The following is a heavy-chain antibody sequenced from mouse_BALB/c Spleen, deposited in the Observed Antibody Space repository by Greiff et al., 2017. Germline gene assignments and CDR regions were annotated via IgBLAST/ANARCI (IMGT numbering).Heavy chain of an antibody. V-gene: IGHV2-9*02. CDR3: ARGYYRYDGPFDY. CDR2: IWAGGST. J-gene: IGHJ2*01. D-gene: IGHD2-14*01. Sequence: VQLQESGPGLVAPSQSLSITCTVSGFSLTSYGVHWVRQPPGKGLEWLGVIWAGGSTNYNSALMSRLSISKDNSKSQVFLKMNSLQTDDTAMYYCARGYYRYDGPFDYWGQGTTLTVSS. CDR1: GFSLTSYG.